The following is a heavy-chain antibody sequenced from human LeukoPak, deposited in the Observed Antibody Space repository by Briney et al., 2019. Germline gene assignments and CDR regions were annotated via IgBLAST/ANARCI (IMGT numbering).Heavy chain of an antibody. Sequence: GGSVRLSCAASGFTFSSYGMHWVRQAPGKGLEWVAVIWYDGSNKYYADSVKGRFTISRDNSKNTLYLQMNSLRAEDTAVYYCARDAVVVITTDAFDIRGQGTMVTVSS. D-gene: IGHD3-22*01. J-gene: IGHJ3*02. CDR3: ARDAVVVITTDAFDI. CDR2: IWYDGSNK. CDR1: GFTFSSYG. V-gene: IGHV3-33*01.